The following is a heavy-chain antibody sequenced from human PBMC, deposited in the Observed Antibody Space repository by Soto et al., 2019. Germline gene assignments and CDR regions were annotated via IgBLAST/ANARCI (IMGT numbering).Heavy chain of an antibody. J-gene: IGHJ4*02. V-gene: IGHV1-69*10. D-gene: IGHD6-13*01. Sequence: SVKVSCKASGGTFSSYAISWVRQAPGQGLEWMGGIIPILGIANYAQKFQGRVTITADKSTSTAYMELSSLRSEDTAVYYCASGPGSHEAAGNPIDYWGQGTLVTVSS. CDR2: IIPILGIA. CDR1: GGTFSSYA. CDR3: ASGPGSHEAAGNPIDY.